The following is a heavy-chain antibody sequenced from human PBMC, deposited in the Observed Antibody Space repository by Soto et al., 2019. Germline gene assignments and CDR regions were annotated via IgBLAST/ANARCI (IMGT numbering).Heavy chain of an antibody. Sequence: ASVKVSCKASGITFTTYAIHWVRQAPGQGLEWMGWINAGNGNTGYSQKFQGRVTLTRDTSASTAYMDLSSLTSEDVAIYYCARAISGYVTWGQGTLVTVSS. J-gene: IGHJ5*02. V-gene: IGHV1-3*01. D-gene: IGHD5-12*01. CDR1: GITFTTYA. CDR3: ARAISGYVT. CDR2: INAGNGNT.